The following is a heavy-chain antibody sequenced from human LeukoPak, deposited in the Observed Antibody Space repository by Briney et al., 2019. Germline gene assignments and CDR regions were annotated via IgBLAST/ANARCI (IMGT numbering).Heavy chain of an antibody. CDR2: ICPRDSNV. Sequence: EPMKISCRGSGYSLTTCGNAPEPQMPGKGLEKMGVICPRDSNVRYSPSFQGQVTISADKSISTAYRQWSSLKASDTGMYYCGRHLVPGLSSAFDIWGEGTMVTVSS. CDR3: GRHLVPGLSSAFDI. V-gene: IGHV5-51*01. J-gene: IGHJ3*02. D-gene: IGHD3-10*01. CDR1: GYSLTTCG.